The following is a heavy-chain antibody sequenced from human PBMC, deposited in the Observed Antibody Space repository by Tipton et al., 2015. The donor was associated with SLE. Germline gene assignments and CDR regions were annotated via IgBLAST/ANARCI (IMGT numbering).Heavy chain of an antibody. CDR2: IYYSGST. CDR3: VRLRSKVLIDY. V-gene: IGHV4-39*07. J-gene: IGHJ4*02. D-gene: IGHD2-8*01. CDR1: GGSISSSSSY. Sequence: TLSLTCNVSGGSISSSSSYWGWIRQPPGKGLEWIGSIYYSGSTYYYPSLKSRITISVDTSKNQFSLEVRSVTAADTAVYYCVRLRSKVLIDYWGQGTLVTVSS.